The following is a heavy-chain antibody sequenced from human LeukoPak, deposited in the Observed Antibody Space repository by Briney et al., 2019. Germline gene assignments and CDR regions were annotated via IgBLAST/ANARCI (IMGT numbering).Heavy chain of an antibody. Sequence: SETLSLTCAVYGGSFSGYYWSWIRQPPGKGLEWIGETNHSGGTNYNPSLKSRVTISVDTSKNQFSLKLSSVTAADTAVYYCARTTHVDYDFWSGPATYYFDYWGQGTLVAVSS. CDR2: TNHSGGT. CDR1: GGSFSGYY. D-gene: IGHD3-3*01. V-gene: IGHV4-34*01. J-gene: IGHJ4*02. CDR3: ARTTHVDYDFWSGPATYYFDY.